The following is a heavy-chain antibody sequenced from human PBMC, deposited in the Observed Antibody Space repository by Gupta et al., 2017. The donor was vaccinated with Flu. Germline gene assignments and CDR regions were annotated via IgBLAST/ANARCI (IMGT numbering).Heavy chain of an antibody. V-gene: IGHV3-48*02. CDR3: AANSGSYYEYYFDY. CDR1: GFPFRSYS. D-gene: IGHD1-26*01. CDR2: ISSSSSTI. Sequence: EVQLVESGGGLVQPGGSMRFTCAASGFPFRSYSMNWFRQAPGKGLEWVSYISSSSSTIYYADSVKGRFTISRDNAKNSLYLQMNSLRDEDTAVYYCAANSGSYYEYYFDYWGQGTLVTVSS. J-gene: IGHJ4*02.